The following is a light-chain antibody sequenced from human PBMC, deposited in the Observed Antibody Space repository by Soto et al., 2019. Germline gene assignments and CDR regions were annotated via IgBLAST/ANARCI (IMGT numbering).Light chain of an antibody. CDR3: HQCLSSRT. CDR1: QSVSSSY. J-gene: IGKJ1*01. Sequence: EIVLTQSPGTLSLSPGERATLSCRASQSVSSSYLAWYQQKPGQAPRLLIYAASSRATGIPDRFSGSGSGTDFTLTISKLEPEDFAVYYCHQCLSSRTFGQGTKVYIK. V-gene: IGKV3-20*01. CDR2: AAS.